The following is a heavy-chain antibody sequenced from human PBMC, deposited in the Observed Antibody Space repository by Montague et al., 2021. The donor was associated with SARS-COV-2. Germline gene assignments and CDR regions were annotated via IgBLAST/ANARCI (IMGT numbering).Heavy chain of an antibody. CDR1: GGSISSGGYY. CDR2: IYYSGST. CDR3: ARAASDIVLMVYAIRAFDI. J-gene: IGHJ3*02. Sequence: TLSLTCTVSGGSISSGGYYWSWIRQHPGKGLEWIGHIYYSGSTYYNPSLKSRVTISVDTSKNQFSLKLSSVTAADTAVYYCARAASDIVLMVYAIRAFDIWGQGTMVTVSS. V-gene: IGHV4-31*03. D-gene: IGHD2-8*01.